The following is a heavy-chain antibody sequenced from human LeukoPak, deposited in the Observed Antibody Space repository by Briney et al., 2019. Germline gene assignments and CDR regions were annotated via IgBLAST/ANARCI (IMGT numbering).Heavy chain of an antibody. Sequence: GGSLRLSCTASGFTFSDYYMSWIRQAPGKGLEWVSYISSSGSTIYYADSVKGRFTISRDNAKNSLYLQMNSLRAEDTAVYYCARVTDSSAFDYWGQGTLVTVSS. CDR2: ISSSGSTI. D-gene: IGHD3-22*01. CDR1: GFTFSDYY. V-gene: IGHV3-11*04. CDR3: ARVTDSSAFDY. J-gene: IGHJ4*02.